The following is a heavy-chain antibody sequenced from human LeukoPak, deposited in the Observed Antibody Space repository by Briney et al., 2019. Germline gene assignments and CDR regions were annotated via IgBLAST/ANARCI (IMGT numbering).Heavy chain of an antibody. CDR2: IYYSGST. J-gene: IGHJ4*02. V-gene: IGHV4-59*01. Sequence: SETLSLTCTVSGGSISGYYWSWIRQPPGKGLEWIGFIYYSGSTNYNPSLKSRVTISVDTSKNQFSLKLSSVTTADTAVFYCARGYETTGYFFAYWGQGTLVTVSS. D-gene: IGHD3-22*01. CDR3: ARGYETTGYFFAY. CDR1: GGSISGYY.